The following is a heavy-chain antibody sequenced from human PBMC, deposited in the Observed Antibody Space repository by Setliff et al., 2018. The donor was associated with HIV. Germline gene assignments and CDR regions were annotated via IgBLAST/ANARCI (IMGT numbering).Heavy chain of an antibody. CDR1: GFIFSSYW. D-gene: IGHD6-19*01. V-gene: IGHV3-74*03. CDR3: ASGQWLGSLGHH. J-gene: IGHJ5*02. CDR2: INGDGSTT. Sequence: GGSLRLSCAASGFIFSSYWMYWVRQGPGKGLVWVSRINGDGSTTTYADSVKGRFTISRGNAKNTLYLQMNSLRADDTAVYYCASGQWLGSLGHHWGQGTLVTVSS.